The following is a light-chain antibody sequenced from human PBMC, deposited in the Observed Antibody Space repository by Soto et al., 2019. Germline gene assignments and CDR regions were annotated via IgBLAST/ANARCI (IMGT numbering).Light chain of an antibody. CDR1: SSDVGGYNY. J-gene: IGLJ1*01. CDR3: SSYKSSSTPYV. Sequence: QSVLTQPASVSGSPGQSITISCTGTSSDVGGYNYVSWYQQHPGKAPKLMIYEVSNRPSGVSNRFSGSKSGNTASLTISGLQDEDEADYYCSSYKSSSTPYVFGTGNKVTV. V-gene: IGLV2-14*01. CDR2: EVS.